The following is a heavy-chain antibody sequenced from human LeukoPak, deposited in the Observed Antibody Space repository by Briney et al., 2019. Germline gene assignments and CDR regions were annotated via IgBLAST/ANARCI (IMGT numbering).Heavy chain of an antibody. Sequence: PGGSLRLSCAASGFTFSSYAMSWVRQAPGKGLEWVSAISGSGGSTYYADSVKGRFTISRDNSKNTLYLQMNSLRAEGTAVYYCAILTAARGRFDYWGQGTLVTVSS. CDR2: ISGSGGST. J-gene: IGHJ4*02. V-gene: IGHV3-23*01. D-gene: IGHD6-13*01. CDR1: GFTFSSYA. CDR3: AILTAARGRFDY.